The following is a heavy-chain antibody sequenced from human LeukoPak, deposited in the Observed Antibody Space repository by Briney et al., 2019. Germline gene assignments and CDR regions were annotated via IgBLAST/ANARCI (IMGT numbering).Heavy chain of an antibody. CDR1: GGSIRSSSYY. D-gene: IGHD3-22*01. CDR3: ARDLGIESSGYLDAFDI. V-gene: IGHV4-39*07. CDR2: IHYSGST. Sequence: SETLSLTCTVSGGSIRSSSYYWGWIRQPPGKGLEWIGSIHYSGSTYYNPSLKSRVTISVDTSKNQFSLKLSSVTAADTAVYYCARDLGIESSGYLDAFDIWGQGTMVTVSS. J-gene: IGHJ3*02.